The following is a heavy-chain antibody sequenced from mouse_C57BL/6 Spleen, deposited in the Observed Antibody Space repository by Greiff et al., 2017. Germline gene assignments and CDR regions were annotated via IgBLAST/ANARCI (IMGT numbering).Heavy chain of an antibody. CDR1: GFSFNTYA. Sequence: EVQGVESGGGLVQPKGSLKLSCAASGFSFNTYAMNWVRQAPGKGLEWVARIRSKSNNYATYYADSVKDRSTISRDDSESMLYLQMNNLKTEDTAMYYCVRHWYDYDTAWFAYWGQGTLVTVSA. V-gene: IGHV10-1*01. CDR3: VRHWYDYDTAWFAY. J-gene: IGHJ3*01. CDR2: IRSKSNNYAT. D-gene: IGHD2-4*01.